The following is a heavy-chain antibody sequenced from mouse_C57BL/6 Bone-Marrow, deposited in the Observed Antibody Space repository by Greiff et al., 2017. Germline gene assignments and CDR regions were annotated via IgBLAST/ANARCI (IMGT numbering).Heavy chain of an antibody. V-gene: IGHV1-26*01. CDR2: INPNNGGT. CDR1: GYTFTDYY. CDR3: ARDYYGSSWYFDY. J-gene: IGHJ2*01. D-gene: IGHD1-1*01. Sequence: EVQLQQSGPELVKPGASVKISCKASGYTFTDYYMNWVKQSHGKSLEWIGDINPNNGGTSYNQKLKGKATLTVDKSSSTAYMELRSLTSEDSAVSYCARDYYGSSWYFDYWGQGTILTVSS.